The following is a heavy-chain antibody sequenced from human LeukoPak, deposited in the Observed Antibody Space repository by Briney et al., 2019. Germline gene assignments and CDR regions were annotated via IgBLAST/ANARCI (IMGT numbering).Heavy chain of an antibody. V-gene: IGHV3-64*01. J-gene: IGHJ4*02. CDR2: ISSNVGST. CDR1: GFTFSSYA. CDR3: ARAHSSGWYGGFDY. Sequence: GGSLRLSCAAPGFTFSSYAMHCVRQAPGKGLEYVSAISSNVGSTYYANSVKGRFTISRDNSKSTLYLQTGSLRAEDMAVYYCARAHSSGWYGGFDYWGQGTLVTVSS. D-gene: IGHD6-19*01.